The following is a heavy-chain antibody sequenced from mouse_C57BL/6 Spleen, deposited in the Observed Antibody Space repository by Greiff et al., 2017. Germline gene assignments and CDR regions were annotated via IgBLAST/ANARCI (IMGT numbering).Heavy chain of an antibody. J-gene: IGHJ2*01. CDR1: GFTFSDYG. CDR2: ISSGSSTI. D-gene: IGHD1-1*01. CDR3: ARGHYGCSWDYFDY. V-gene: IGHV5-17*01. Sequence: EVQRVESGGGLVKPGGSLKLSCAASGFTFSDYGMHWVRQAPEKGLEWVAYISSGSSTIYYAGTVKGRFTISRDNAKNTLYLQMTSLMSEDTAMYYCARGHYGCSWDYFDYWGQGTTLTVSS.